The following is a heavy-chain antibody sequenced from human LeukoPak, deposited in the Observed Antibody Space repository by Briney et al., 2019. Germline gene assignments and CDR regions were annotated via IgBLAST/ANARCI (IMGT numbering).Heavy chain of an antibody. V-gene: IGHV4-59*01. J-gene: IGHJ4*02. CDR2: IYYSGST. CDR1: GGSISSYY. Sequence: SETLSLTCTVSGGSISSYYWSWIRQPPGKGLEWNGYIYYSGSTNYNPSLKSRVTISVDTSKNQFSLKLSSVTAADTAVYYCARDSLYYFDYWGQGTLVTVSS. CDR3: ARDSLYYFDY.